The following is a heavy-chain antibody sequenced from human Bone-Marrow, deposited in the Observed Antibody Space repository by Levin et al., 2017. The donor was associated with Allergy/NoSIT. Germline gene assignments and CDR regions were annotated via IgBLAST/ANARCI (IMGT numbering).Heavy chain of an antibody. J-gene: IGHJ3*02. D-gene: IGHD5-12*01. CDR2: IYHSGST. CDR3: GGLGYGVAFDI. Sequence: LRLSCAVSGGSISSGGYSWSWIRQPPGKGLEWIGYIYHSGSTYYNPSLKSRVTISVDRSKNQFSLKLSSVTAADTAVYYCGGLGYGVAFDIWGQGTMVTVSS. CDR1: GGSISSGGYS. V-gene: IGHV4-30-2*01.